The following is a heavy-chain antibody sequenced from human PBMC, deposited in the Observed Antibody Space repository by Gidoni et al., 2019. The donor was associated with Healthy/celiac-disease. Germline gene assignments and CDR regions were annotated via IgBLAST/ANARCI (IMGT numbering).Heavy chain of an antibody. J-gene: IGHJ4*02. CDR3: ARSFLENTYHFFDY. CDR1: GYPFTSYW. CDR2: IYPGDSDT. Sequence: EVQLVQSGAEVKKSGESPTISCKGYGYPFTSYWIGWVRQMPGKGLEWMGIIYPGDSDTRYSPSFQGQVTISADKSISTVYLQWSTLKASDTAMYYCARSFLENTYHFFDYWGQGTLVTVSS. V-gene: IGHV5-51*01.